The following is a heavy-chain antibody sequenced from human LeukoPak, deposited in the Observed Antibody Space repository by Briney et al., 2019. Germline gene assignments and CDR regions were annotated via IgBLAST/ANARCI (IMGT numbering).Heavy chain of an antibody. CDR3: ARQYYDILTGPNAFDI. J-gene: IGHJ3*02. CDR2: IYYSGST. Sequence: PSETLSLTCTVSGGSISSYYWRWIRQPPGKGLEWIGYIYYSGSTNYNPSLKSRVTISVDTSKNQFSLKLSSVTAADTAVYYCARQYYDILTGPNAFDIWGQGTMVTVSS. V-gene: IGHV4-59*01. D-gene: IGHD3-9*01. CDR1: GGSISSYY.